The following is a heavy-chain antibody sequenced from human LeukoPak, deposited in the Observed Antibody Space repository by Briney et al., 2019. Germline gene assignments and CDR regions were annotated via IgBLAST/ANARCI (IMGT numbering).Heavy chain of an antibody. V-gene: IGHV4-34*01. CDR1: GGSFSGYY. D-gene: IGHD3-10*01. CDR2: INHSGST. J-gene: IGHJ6*03. Sequence: SETLSLTCAVYGGSFSGYYWSWIRQPPGKGLEWIGEINHSGSTNYNPSLKSRVTISVDTSKNQFSLKLSSVTAADTAVYYCARVMTMVRGVYYYYMDVWGKGTTVTISS. CDR3: ARVMTMVRGVYYYYMDV.